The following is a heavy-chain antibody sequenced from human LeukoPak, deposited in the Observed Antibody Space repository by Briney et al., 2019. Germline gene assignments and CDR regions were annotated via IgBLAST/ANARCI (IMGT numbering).Heavy chain of an antibody. CDR1: GESFSGYY. CDR3: ARGLNAMVRGQAFDI. Sequence: SETLSLTCAVYGESFSGYYWNWIRQPPGKGLEWIGEINHSGSTNYNPSLKSRVTISVDTSKNQFSLKLSSVTAADTAVYYCARGLNAMVRGQAFDIWGQGKLVTVSS. D-gene: IGHD3-10*01. CDR2: INHSGST. V-gene: IGHV4-34*01. J-gene: IGHJ3*02.